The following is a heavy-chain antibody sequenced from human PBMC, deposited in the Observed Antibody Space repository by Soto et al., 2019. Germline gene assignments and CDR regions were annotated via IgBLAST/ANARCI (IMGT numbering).Heavy chain of an antibody. J-gene: IGHJ4*02. D-gene: IGHD6-13*01. CDR3: AIGASIGAAVGIGDYLDS. V-gene: IGHV3-30-3*01. CDR2: ISYNGNNK. CDR1: GFTFSTYA. Sequence: PGGSLRLSCAASGFTFSTYAMHWVRQAPGKGLEWVAVISYNGNNKYYADSVKGRFTISRDNSKNTLYLQMNSLRAEDTAIYYWAIGASIGAAVGIGDYLDSGGPVT.